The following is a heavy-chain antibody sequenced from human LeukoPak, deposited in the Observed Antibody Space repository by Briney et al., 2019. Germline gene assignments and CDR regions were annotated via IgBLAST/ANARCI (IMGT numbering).Heavy chain of an antibody. CDR2: LSTGGST. CDR3: ASWDTAMATGYYYYYGMDV. V-gene: IGHV3-53*01. CDR1: GFSVSTNY. Sequence: PGGSLRLSCAASGFSVSTNYMSWVRQAPGKGLEWVSLLSTGGSTYYADSVKGRFTISRDNSKNTLYLQMNSLRAEDTAVYYCASWDTAMATGYYYYYGMDVWGQGTTVTVSS. J-gene: IGHJ6*02. D-gene: IGHD5-18*01.